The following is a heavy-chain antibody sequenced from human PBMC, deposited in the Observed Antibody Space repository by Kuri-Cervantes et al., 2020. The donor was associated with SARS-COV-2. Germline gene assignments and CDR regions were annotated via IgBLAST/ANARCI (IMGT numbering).Heavy chain of an antibody. CDR1: GGSISSRRYY. CDR2: IYHSGST. CDR3: ARSPHGDYFDY. V-gene: IGHV4-39*07. Sequence: ESLKISCTVTGGSISSRRYYWGWIRQPPGKGLEWIGSIYHSGSTYYNPSLKSRVTISVDTSKNQFSLKLSSVTAADTAVYYCARSPHGDYFDYWGQGTLVTVSS. D-gene: IGHD3-16*01. J-gene: IGHJ4*02.